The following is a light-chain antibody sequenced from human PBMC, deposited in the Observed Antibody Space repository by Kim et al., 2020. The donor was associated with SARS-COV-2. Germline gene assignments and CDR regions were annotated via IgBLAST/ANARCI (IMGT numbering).Light chain of an antibody. V-gene: IGLV3-1*01. CDR1: KLGDKY. CDR3: QAWDSSTTV. CDR2: QDS. J-gene: IGLJ2*01. Sequence: SYELTQPPSVSVSPGQTASITCSGDKLGDKYACWYQQKPGQSPVLVIYQDSKRPSGIPERFSGSNSGNTATLTISWTPAMVEADYFCQAWDSSTTVFRGG.